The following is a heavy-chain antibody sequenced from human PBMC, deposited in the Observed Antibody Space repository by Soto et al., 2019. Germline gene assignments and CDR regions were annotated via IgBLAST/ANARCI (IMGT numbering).Heavy chain of an antibody. CDR2: IWYDGSNK. CDR3: ARDQEDYDSSGPHDY. Sequence: QVQLVESGGGVVQPGRSLRLSCAASGFTFSSYGMHWVRQAPGKGLEWVAVIWYDGSNKYYADSVKGRFTISRDNSKNTLYLQMNSLRAEDTAVYYCARDQEDYDSSGPHDYWGQGTLVTVSS. CDR1: GFTFSSYG. V-gene: IGHV3-33*01. D-gene: IGHD3-22*01. J-gene: IGHJ4*02.